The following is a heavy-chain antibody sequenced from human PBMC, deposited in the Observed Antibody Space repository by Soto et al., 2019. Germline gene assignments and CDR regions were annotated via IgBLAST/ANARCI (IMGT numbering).Heavy chain of an antibody. CDR2: ISAYNGDT. CDR1: GYTSNAYG. J-gene: IGHJ4*02. CDR3: ARIMEQQLARPFDY. V-gene: IGHV1-18*01. D-gene: IGHD6-13*01. Sequence: ASVKVSCTASGYTSNAYGFSWVRQAPGQGLEWMGWISAYNGDTYYAQKVQGRVTMTTDTSTSTAYMELRSLTSDDTAVYYCARIMEQQLARPFDYWGQGTLVTVSS.